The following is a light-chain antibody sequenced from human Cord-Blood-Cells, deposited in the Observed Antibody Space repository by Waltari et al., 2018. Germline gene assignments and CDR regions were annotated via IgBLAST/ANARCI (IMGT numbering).Light chain of an antibody. J-gene: IGLJ1*01. CDR2: QDS. CDR1: NLGYKY. V-gene: IGLV3-1*01. Sequence: SYELTQPPSVSVSPGQTASITCSGANLGYKYACWYQQNPGQSPVLVIYQDSKRPSGIPERFSGSNSGNTATLTISGTQAMDEADYYCQAWDSSSYVFGTGTKVTVL. CDR3: QAWDSSSYV.